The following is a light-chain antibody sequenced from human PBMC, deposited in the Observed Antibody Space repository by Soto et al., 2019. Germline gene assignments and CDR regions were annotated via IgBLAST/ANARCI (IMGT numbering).Light chain of an antibody. CDR2: EFN. Sequence: SVVTQPASLSGSPGQSVTISFTGTSSDVASYYFVSWYQQHPGKAPKLMIYEFNKRPSGISSRFSGSTSGNTASLTISGLQAEDEADYYCCSSADSSTPHVFGTGTKVTVL. CDR3: CSSADSSTPHV. J-gene: IGLJ1*01. CDR1: SSDVASYYF. V-gene: IGLV2-23*02.